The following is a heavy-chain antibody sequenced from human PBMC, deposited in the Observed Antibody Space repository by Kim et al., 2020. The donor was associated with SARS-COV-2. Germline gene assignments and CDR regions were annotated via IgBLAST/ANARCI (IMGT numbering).Heavy chain of an antibody. Sequence: YNPSLQSRSTRSEETSKNQFALKLSSVTAADTAVYYCAREGDYYYAMYVWGQGTTVTASS. CDR3: AREGDYYYAMYV. D-gene: IGHD3-16*01. V-gene: IGHV4-39*02. J-gene: IGHJ6*02.